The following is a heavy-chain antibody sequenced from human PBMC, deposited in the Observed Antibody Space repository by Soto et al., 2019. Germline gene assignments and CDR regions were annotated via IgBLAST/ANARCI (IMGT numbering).Heavy chain of an antibody. CDR2: ISGSGSST. CDR1: GFTFSSYT. CDR3: AKACGIDY. V-gene: IGHV3-23*01. J-gene: IGHJ4*02. D-gene: IGHD1-1*01. Sequence: EVQLLESGGGLVEPGGSRRLSCAASGFTFSSYTMSWVRQAPGKGLEWVSTISGSGSSTYSADSVKGRFTISRDNSKNNVHLLMHSLRVEDTAIYYCAKACGIDYWGQGTLVTVSS.